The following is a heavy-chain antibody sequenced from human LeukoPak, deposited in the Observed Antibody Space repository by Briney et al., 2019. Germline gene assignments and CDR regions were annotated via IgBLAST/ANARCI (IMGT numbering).Heavy chain of an antibody. CDR2: IWYDGSNE. CDR1: GFTFSSYG. Sequence: GGSLRLSCAASGFTFSSYGMHWVRQAPGKGLEWVAVIWYDGSNEYYADSVKGRFTISRDNSKNTLYLQMNSLRAEDTAVYYCAKEGIAVAGTVLGLFDYWGQGTLVTVSS. J-gene: IGHJ4*02. CDR3: AKEGIAVAGTVLGLFDY. V-gene: IGHV3-33*06. D-gene: IGHD6-19*01.